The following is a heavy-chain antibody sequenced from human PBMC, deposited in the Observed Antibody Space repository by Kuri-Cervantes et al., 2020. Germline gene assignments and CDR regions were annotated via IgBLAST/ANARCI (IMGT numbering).Heavy chain of an antibody. D-gene: IGHD2-15*01. Sequence: GESLKISCAASGFTFSSYAMSWVGQAPGKGMEWVSAISGSGGSTYYADSVKGRFTSSRDNSKNTLYLQMNSLRAEDTAVYYCAKAVGWSGGSCYSFGFDYWGQGTLVTVSS. CDR1: GFTFSSYA. CDR3: AKAVGWSGGSCYSFGFDY. V-gene: IGHV3-23*01. CDR2: ISGSGGST. J-gene: IGHJ4*02.